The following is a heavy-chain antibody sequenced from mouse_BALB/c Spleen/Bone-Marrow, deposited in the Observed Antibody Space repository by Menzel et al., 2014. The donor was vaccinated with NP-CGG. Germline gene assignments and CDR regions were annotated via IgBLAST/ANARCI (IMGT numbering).Heavy chain of an antibody. CDR2: IYPSDSYT. V-gene: IGHV1-69*02. J-gene: IGHJ2*01. D-gene: IGHD1-1*01. Sequence: VKLVESGAELVRPGASVKLSCKASGYTFTSYWINWMKQRPGQGLEWIGNIYPSDSYTNYNQKFKDRATLTVDKSSSTAYMQLSSPTSEDSAVYYCTRSYGSSYEYYFDYWGQGTTLTVSS. CDR1: GYTFTSYW. CDR3: TRSYGSSYEYYFDY.